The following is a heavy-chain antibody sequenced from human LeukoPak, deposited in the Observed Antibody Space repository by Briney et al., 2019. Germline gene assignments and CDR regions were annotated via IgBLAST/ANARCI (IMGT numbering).Heavy chain of an antibody. CDR3: ARGNDGSP. J-gene: IGHJ5*02. D-gene: IGHD3-10*01. V-gene: IGHV4-59*01. CDR1: GGSLCIYF. Sequence: PPETLSDTCIVPGGSLCIYFWSWIRPPPGEGLEWIGYIYYSGSTNYSPSLKSRVTISVDTSKNQFSLKLSSVTAADTAVYYCARGNDGSPWGQGTLVTVSS. CDR2: IYYSGST.